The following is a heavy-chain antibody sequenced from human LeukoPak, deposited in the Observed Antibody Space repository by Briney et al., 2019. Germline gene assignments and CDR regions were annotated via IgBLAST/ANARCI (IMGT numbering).Heavy chain of an antibody. D-gene: IGHD2-2*01. V-gene: IGHV4-59*12. Sequence: SETLSLTCTVSGASISSYYWTWIRQPPGKGLEWIGFTSFSGSTNYNPSLKSRVTISVDTSRNQFSLKLSSVTAADTAVYYCARVREDIVVVPLYYYYYYMDVWGKGTTVTVSS. CDR3: ARVREDIVVVPLYYYYYYMDV. CDR1: GASISSYY. J-gene: IGHJ6*03. CDR2: TSFSGST.